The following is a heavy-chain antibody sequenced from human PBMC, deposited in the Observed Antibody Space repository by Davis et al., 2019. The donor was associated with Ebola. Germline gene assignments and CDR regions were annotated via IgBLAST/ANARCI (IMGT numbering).Heavy chain of an antibody. V-gene: IGHV3-7*01. CDR3: ARTVTTYYDFWSGYPRAYFDY. J-gene: IGHJ4*02. Sequence: GESLKISCAASGFTFSSYWMSWVRQAPGKGLEWVANIKQDGSEKYYVDSVKGRFTISRDNAKNSLYLQMNSLRAEDTAVYYCARTVTTYYDFWSGYPRAYFDYWGQGTLVTVSS. CDR2: IKQDGSEK. CDR1: GFTFSSYW. D-gene: IGHD3-3*01.